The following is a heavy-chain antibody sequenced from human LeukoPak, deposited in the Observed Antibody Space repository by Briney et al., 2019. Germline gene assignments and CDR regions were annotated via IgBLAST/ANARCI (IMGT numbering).Heavy chain of an antibody. J-gene: IGHJ4*02. D-gene: IGHD6-19*01. CDR3: AKDEGAVAGPIDY. V-gene: IGHV3-53*05. CDR2: TYTGGNS. CDR1: GFTVSSIH. Sequence: PGGSLRLSCAASGFTVSSIHMVWVRQAPGKGLEWVSVTYTGGNSYYADSVKGRFTISRDNAKNSLYLQMNSLRAEDTALYYCAKDEGAVAGPIDYWGQGTLVTVSS.